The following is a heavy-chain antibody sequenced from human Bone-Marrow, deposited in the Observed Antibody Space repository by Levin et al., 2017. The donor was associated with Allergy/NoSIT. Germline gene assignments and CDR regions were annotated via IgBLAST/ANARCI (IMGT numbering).Heavy chain of an antibody. J-gene: IGHJ6*02. CDR1: GFSFSNYG. CDR3: VKSVAGTGIYGMDV. V-gene: IGHV3-30*18. Sequence: HSGGSLRLSCAASGFSFSNYGMHWVRQAPGKGLEWVAVISYDGSEKYYTDSVMGRFTISRDNSKNTLFLQINSLRAEDTAVYYCVKSVAGTGIYGMDVWGQGTTVTVSS. D-gene: IGHD6-19*01. CDR2: ISYDGSEK.